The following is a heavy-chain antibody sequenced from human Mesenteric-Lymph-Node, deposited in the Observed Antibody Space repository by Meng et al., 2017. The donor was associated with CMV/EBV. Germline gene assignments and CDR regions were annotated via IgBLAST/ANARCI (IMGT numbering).Heavy chain of an antibody. D-gene: IGHD3-10*01. CDR2: SRNKANSYTT. CDR3: ARQIGD. CDR1: GFSFGTYE. Sequence: GGSLRLSCAAAGFSFGTYEMNWVRQAPGKGLEWVGRSRNKANSYTTEYAASVRGRFTISKDDSKNSLYLQMNSLKTEDTAVYYCARQIGDWGQGTLVTVSS. J-gene: IGHJ4*02. V-gene: IGHV3-72*01.